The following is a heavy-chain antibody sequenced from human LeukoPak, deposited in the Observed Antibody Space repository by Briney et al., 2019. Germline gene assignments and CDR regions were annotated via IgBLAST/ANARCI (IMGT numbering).Heavy chain of an antibody. J-gene: IGHJ4*02. Sequence: GGSLRLSCAASGFTFSSNAMHWVRQAPGKGLEWVAVISYDGSNKYYADSVKGRFTISRDNSKNTLYLQMNSLRAEDTAVYYCARDSRQVTKSVGLDYWGQGTLVTVSS. CDR3: ARDSRQVTKSVGLDY. D-gene: IGHD4-17*01. CDR1: GFTFSSNA. CDR2: ISYDGSNK. V-gene: IGHV3-30-3*01.